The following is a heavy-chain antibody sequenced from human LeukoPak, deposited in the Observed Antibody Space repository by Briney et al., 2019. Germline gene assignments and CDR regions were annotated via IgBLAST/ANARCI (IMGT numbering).Heavy chain of an antibody. J-gene: IGHJ5*02. CDR3: AREWRGVQLYREHNWFDP. V-gene: IGHV3-23*01. CDR2: ISDSGDAT. D-gene: IGHD5-18*01. CDR1: GFTFSSYA. Sequence: PGGSLRLSCAASGFTFSSYAMSWVRQAPGKGLEWVSAISDSGDATRYADSVKGRFTISRDNAKNSLYLQMNSLRAEDTAVYYCAREWRGVQLYREHNWFDPWGQGTLVTVSS.